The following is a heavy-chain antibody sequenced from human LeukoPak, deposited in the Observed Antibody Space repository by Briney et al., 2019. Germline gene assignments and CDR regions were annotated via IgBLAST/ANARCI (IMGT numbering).Heavy chain of an antibody. CDR3: ARAPEFSSGWLLDC. J-gene: IGHJ4*02. CDR2: IHPSGSA. V-gene: IGHV4-4*07. Sequence: SETLSLTCSVSGGSISTYYGSWIRLSAGKGLEWIGRIHPSGSANYNPSLKSRVTMSIDTSKNQFSLKVTSVSAADTGVYYCARAPEFSSGWLLDCWGQGGLVTVSS. D-gene: IGHD6-19*01. CDR1: GGSISTYY.